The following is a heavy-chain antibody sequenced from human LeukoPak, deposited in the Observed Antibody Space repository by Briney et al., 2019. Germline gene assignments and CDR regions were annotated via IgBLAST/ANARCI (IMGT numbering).Heavy chain of an antibody. V-gene: IGHV3-7*01. CDR3: AREEGSSGWDHDAFDI. Sequence: GGSLRLSCAASGFTFSSYWMSWVRQAPGKGLEWVANIKQDGSEKYYVDSVKGRFTISRDNAKNSLYLQMNSLRAEDTAVYYCAREEGSSGWDHDAFDIWGQGTMVTVSS. D-gene: IGHD6-19*01. CDR2: IKQDGSEK. CDR1: GFTFSSYW. J-gene: IGHJ3*02.